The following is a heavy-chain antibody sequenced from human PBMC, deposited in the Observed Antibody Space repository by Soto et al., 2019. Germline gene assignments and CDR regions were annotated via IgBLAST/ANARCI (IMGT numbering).Heavy chain of an antibody. D-gene: IGHD1-26*01. CDR1: GFTFGIYG. Sequence: QVQLVESGGGVVQPGRSLRLSCAASGFTFGIYGMHWVRQAPGKGLEWVAVIWYDGSIKYHADSVKGRFTISRDNSKNTVYLQMHSLRDEDTAVYYCARATSGSYDALDMWGQGPMVTVSS. CDR3: ARATSGSYDALDM. V-gene: IGHV3-33*01. J-gene: IGHJ3*02. CDR2: IWYDGSIK.